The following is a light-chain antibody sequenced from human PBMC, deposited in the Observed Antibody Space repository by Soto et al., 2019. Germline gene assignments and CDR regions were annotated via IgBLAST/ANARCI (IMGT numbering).Light chain of an antibody. CDR3: QQYNNWPPYT. Sequence: ETVMTQSPATLSVSPGERATLSCRASQTIANNLAWYQQRPGQAPRLLIYGASTRATGIPARFSGSGSGTEFTLTISSLQSEDSAIYYCQQYNNWPPYTFGQATKLEIK. V-gene: IGKV3-15*01. J-gene: IGKJ2*01. CDR1: QTIANN. CDR2: GAS.